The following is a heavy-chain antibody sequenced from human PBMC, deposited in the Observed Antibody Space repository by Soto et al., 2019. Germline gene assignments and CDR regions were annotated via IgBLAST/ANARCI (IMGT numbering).Heavy chain of an antibody. D-gene: IGHD5-12*01. CDR2: IIPIFGTA. Sequence: SVKVSCKASGGTFSNYAISWVRQAPGQGLEWMGGIIPIFGTANYAQKFQGRVTITADKSTSTAYMELSSLRSEDTAVYYCARALDGYNYFDYWGQGTLVTVSS. J-gene: IGHJ4*02. CDR1: GGTFSNYA. V-gene: IGHV1-69*06. CDR3: ARALDGYNYFDY.